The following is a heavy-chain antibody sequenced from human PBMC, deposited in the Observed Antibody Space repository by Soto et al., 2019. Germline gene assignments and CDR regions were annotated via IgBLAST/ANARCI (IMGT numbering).Heavy chain of an antibody. V-gene: IGHV1-69*18. J-gene: IGHJ4*02. Sequence: QVQLVQSGAEVKKPGSSVKFSCSASGVTFSSYAFTWVRRAPGQGLEWMGNIIPVFRTSNYAQRFQGRLTISADEANNTVYMELSSLISEYTAVSFYAKDGSWDGGGGESWCQGTLVIVSS. CDR2: IIPVFRTS. D-gene: IGHD3-16*01. CDR1: GVTFSSYA. CDR3: AKDGSWDGGGGES.